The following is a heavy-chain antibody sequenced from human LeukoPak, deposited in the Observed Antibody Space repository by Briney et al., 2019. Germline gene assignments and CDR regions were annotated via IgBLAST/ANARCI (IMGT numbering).Heavy chain of an antibody. CDR3: AATPSRDTAMVKYYFDY. D-gene: IGHD5-18*01. CDR2: MNPNSGNT. Sequence: ASVKVSCKASGYTFTSYDINRVRQATGQGLEWMGWMNPNSGNTGYAQKFQGRVTMTRNTSISTAYMELSSLRSEDTAVYYCAATPSRDTAMVKYYFDYWGQGTLVTVSS. V-gene: IGHV1-8*01. CDR1: GYTFTSYD. J-gene: IGHJ4*02.